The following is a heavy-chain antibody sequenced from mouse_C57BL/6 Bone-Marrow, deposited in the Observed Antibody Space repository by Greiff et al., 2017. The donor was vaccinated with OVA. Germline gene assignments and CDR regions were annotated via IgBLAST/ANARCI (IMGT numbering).Heavy chain of an antibody. J-gene: IGHJ4*01. CDR2: ISSGGDYI. V-gene: IGHV5-9-1*02. CDR1: GFTFSSYA. Sequence: EVMLVESGEGLVKPGGSLKLSCAASGFTFSSYAMSWVRQTPEKRLEWVAYISSGGDYIYYADTVKGRFTISRDKARNTLYLQMSSLKSVDTAMYYCTRLLDAMDYWGQGTAVTVSS. D-gene: IGHD2-1*01. CDR3: TRLLDAMDY.